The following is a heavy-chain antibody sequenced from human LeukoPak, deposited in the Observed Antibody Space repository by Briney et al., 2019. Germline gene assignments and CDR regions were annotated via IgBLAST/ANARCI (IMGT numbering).Heavy chain of an antibody. CDR1: GFTFSSYA. V-gene: IGHV3-23*01. CDR3: AKGSRGSYRSFGY. Sequence: GGSLRLSCAASGFTFSSYAMSWVRQAPGKGLEWVSAISGSGGSTYYADSVKGRFTISRDNSKNTLYLQMNSLRAEDTAVYYCAKGSRGSYRSFGYWGQETLVTVSS. D-gene: IGHD1-26*01. J-gene: IGHJ4*02. CDR2: ISGSGGST.